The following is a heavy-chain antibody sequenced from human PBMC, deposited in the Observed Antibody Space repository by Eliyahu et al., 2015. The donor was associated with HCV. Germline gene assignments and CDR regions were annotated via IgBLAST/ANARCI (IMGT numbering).Heavy chain of an antibody. CDR2: IYTTGST. J-gene: IGHJ2*01. D-gene: IGHD1-1*01. V-gene: IGHV4-61*02. Sequence: QVQLQESGPGLVKPSQTLSLTCSVSGSIXGGRCYYRSWRRQPAGKGLEGMGGIYTTGSTYYNPSLKSRVTMSLDTASDQFSLKLSSVTAADTAVYYCARTGNWKVLYFDLWGRGTLVTVSS. CDR1: GSIXGGRCYY. CDR3: ARTGNWKVLYFDL.